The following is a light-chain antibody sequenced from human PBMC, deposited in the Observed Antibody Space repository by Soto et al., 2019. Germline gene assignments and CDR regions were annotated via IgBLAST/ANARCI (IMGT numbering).Light chain of an antibody. V-gene: IGLV2-14*01. Sequence: QSALTQPASVSGSPGQSITISCTGTSSDVGGYNYVSWYQEHPGKGPKLMIYDVSNRPSGVSNRFSGSKSGNTASLTISGLQAEDEADYYCSSYTSSSTDVVFGGGTKLTVL. CDR3: SSYTSSSTDVV. J-gene: IGLJ2*01. CDR2: DVS. CDR1: SSDVGGYNY.